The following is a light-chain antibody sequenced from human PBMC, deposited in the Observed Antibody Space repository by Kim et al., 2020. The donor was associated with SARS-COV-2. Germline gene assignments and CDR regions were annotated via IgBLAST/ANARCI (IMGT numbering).Light chain of an antibody. CDR1: KLGDKY. J-gene: IGLJ2*01. CDR2: QDS. V-gene: IGLV3-1*01. Sequence: VSPGQTASITCSGDKLGDKYACWYQQKPGQSPVLVIYQDSKRPSGIPERFSGSNSGNTATLTISGTQAMDEADYYCQAWDSSAVVFGGGTQLTVL. CDR3: QAWDSSAVV.